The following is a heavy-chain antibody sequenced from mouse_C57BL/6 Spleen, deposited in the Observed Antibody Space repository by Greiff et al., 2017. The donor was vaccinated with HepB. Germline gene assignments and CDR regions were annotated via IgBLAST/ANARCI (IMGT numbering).Heavy chain of an antibody. CDR1: GFTFSDYG. CDR3: ARYYYGTDYYAMDY. J-gene: IGHJ4*01. CDR2: ISSGSSTI. Sequence: EVHLVESGGGLVKPGGSLKLSCAASGFTFSDYGMHWVRQAPEKGLEWVAYISSGSSTIYYADTVKGRFTISRDNAKNTLFLQMTSLRSEDTAMYYCARYYYGTDYYAMDYWGQGTSVTVSS. V-gene: IGHV5-17*01. D-gene: IGHD1-1*01.